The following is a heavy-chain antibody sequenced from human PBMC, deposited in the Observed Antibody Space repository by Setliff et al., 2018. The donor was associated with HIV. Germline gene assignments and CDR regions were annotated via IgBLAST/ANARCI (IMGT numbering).Heavy chain of an antibody. D-gene: IGHD2-15*01. CDR2: INHSGNI. CDR1: GGSFSGYY. V-gene: IGHV4-34*01. J-gene: IGHJ4*02. Sequence: PSETLSLTCAVYGGSFSGYYWSWIRQPPGKGLEWIGEINHSGNINYNPSLESRVIISIDTSKNQFSLNLRSVTAADTAVYFCVRGFPHCSGGTCYGGRFDYWARERWSPSPQ. CDR3: VRGFPHCSGGTCYGGRFDY.